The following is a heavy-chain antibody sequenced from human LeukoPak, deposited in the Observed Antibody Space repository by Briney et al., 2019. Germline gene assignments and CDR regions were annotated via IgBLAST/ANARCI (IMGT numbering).Heavy chain of an antibody. CDR1: GFTFSSYA. CDR2: ISGSGSPT. CDR3: AKAKAILAAGYFDY. Sequence: GGSLGLSCAASGFTFSSYAMSWVRQAPGKGLEWVSAISGSGSPTYYADSVKGRFTISRDNSKNTLYLQMNSLRAEDTAVFYCAKAKAILAAGYFDYWGQGTLVTVSS. D-gene: IGHD6-13*01. J-gene: IGHJ4*02. V-gene: IGHV3-23*01.